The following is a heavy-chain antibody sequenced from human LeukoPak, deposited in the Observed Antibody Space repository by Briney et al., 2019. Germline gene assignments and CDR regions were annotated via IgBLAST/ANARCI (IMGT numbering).Heavy chain of an antibody. D-gene: IGHD3-16*01. Sequence: GGSLRLSCAASGFTFSRYWMSWVRQAPGQGLEWVANIKEDGSEKYYVDSVKGRFTISRDNAKNSLYLQMNSLRVEDTAVYYCASEVWIFGYWGQGTLVTVSS. CDR1: GFTFSRYW. V-gene: IGHV3-7*01. CDR3: ASEVWIFGY. J-gene: IGHJ4*02. CDR2: IKEDGSEK.